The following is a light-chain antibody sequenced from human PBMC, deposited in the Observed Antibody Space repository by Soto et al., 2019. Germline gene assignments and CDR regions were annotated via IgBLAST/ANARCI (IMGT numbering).Light chain of an antibody. J-gene: IGKJ4*01. Sequence: DIQMTQSPSTLSASVGDRVTITCRASQSIGRWLAWYQQKPGKAPKVLIYDASTLKSGVPSRFRGSGSETEFTLTITYLQPEDFATYYCQQGYSIHALTFGGGTKVDIK. CDR2: DAS. CDR3: QQGYSIHALT. V-gene: IGKV1-5*01. CDR1: QSIGRW.